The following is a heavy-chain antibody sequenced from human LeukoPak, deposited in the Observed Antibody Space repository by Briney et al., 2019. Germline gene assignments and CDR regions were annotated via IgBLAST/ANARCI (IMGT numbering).Heavy chain of an antibody. V-gene: IGHV1-69*13. D-gene: IGHD2-15*01. Sequence: GASVKVSCKASGGTFSSYAISWVRQAPGQGLEWMGGIIPIFGTTNYAQKFQGRVTITADDSTTTAYMELSSLKSEDTAVFYCARFPAVLSPDIFDTWGQGTMVTVSS. CDR2: IIPIFGTT. CDR1: GGTFSSYA. J-gene: IGHJ3*02. CDR3: ARFPAVLSPDIFDT.